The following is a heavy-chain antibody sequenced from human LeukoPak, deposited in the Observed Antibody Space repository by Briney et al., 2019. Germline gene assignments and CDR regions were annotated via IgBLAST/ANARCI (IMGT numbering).Heavy chain of an antibody. CDR2: INHSGST. CDR3: ARGRDGYNYVYYYYYYMDV. V-gene: IGHV4-34*01. Sequence: SETLSLTRAVYGGSFSGYYWSWIRQPPGKGLEWIGEINHSGSTNYNPSLKSRVTISVDTSKNQFSLKLSSVTAADTAVYYCARGRDGYNYVYYYYYYMDVWGKGTTVTVSS. D-gene: IGHD5-24*01. J-gene: IGHJ6*03. CDR1: GGSFSGYY.